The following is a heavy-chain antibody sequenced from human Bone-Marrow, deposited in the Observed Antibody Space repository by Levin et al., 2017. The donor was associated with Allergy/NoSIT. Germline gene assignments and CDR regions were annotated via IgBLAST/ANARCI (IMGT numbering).Heavy chain of an antibody. CDR1: GFTFSSYA. CDR2: ISYDGSNK. D-gene: IGHD2-15*01. V-gene: IGHV3-30-3*01. J-gene: IGHJ4*02. CDR3: ARDRHLRGRSLRDY. Sequence: GGSLRLSCAASGFTFSSYAMHWVRQAPGKGLEWVAVISYDGSNKYYADSVKGRFTISRDNSKNTLYLQMNSLRAEDTAVYYCARDRHLRGRSLRDYWGQGTLVTVSS.